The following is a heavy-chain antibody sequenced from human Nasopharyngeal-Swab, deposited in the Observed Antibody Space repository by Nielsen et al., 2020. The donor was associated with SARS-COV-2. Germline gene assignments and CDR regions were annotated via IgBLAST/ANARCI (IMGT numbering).Heavy chain of an antibody. J-gene: IGHJ4*02. V-gene: IGHV4-59*01. CDR1: GGSINSYF. CDR2: MDDSGSS. CDR3: ARFYCSDTNCYSGYFDF. D-gene: IGHD2-2*01. Sequence: SETLSLTCTVSGGSINSYFWSWIRQPPGKGLEWIGYMDDSGSSNYNPSLKSRVTISVDTSKDQFSLKLTSVTAADTAVYFCARFYCSDTNCYSGYFDFWGQGIPVTVSS.